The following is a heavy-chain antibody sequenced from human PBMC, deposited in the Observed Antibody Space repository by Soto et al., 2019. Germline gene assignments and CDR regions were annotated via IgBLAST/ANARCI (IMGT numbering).Heavy chain of an antibody. Sequence: VQVVESGGGVVQPGRSLRLSCAASGFTFSDYAMHWVRQAPGKGLEWVAVVSHDGRNTHYADSVKGRFTISRDSSKNTVPLEMTSLRAEDTAVYYCAKGGRQWLVTSDFNYWGQGALVTVSS. J-gene: IGHJ4*02. CDR1: GFTFSDYA. CDR3: AKGGRQWLVTSDFNY. V-gene: IGHV3-30*18. D-gene: IGHD6-19*01. CDR2: VSHDGRNT.